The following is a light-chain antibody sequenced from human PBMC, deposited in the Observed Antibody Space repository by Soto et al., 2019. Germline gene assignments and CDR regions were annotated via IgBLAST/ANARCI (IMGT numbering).Light chain of an antibody. Sequence: EIVMTQSPATLSVSPGESATLSCRASQSISSNLAWYQQKPGQAPRLLIYGASTRATGIPARFSGSGSGTEFTLTISSLQSEDFAVYYCQQYNNWPPVTFGQGTKVDIK. CDR3: QQYNNWPPVT. CDR1: QSISSN. CDR2: GAS. V-gene: IGKV3-15*01. J-gene: IGKJ1*01.